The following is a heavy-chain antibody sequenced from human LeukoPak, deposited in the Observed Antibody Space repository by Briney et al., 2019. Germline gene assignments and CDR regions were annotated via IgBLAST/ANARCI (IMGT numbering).Heavy chain of an antibody. Sequence: GASVKVSCKASGGTFNSYSINWVRQAPGQGLEWMGRIIPILGIANYAQKFQGRVTITADKSTSTAYMELSSLKSEDTAVYYCARDAGSGSYFHYWGQGTLVTVSS. CDR1: GGTFNSYS. CDR2: IIPILGIA. V-gene: IGHV1-69*04. D-gene: IGHD1-26*01. CDR3: ARDAGSGSYFHY. J-gene: IGHJ4*02.